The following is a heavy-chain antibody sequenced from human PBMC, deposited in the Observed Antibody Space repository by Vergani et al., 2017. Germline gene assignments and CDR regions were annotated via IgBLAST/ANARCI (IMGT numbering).Heavy chain of an antibody. CDR2: ISDNGGTT. J-gene: IGHJ6*02. CDR1: GFTFRNYA. V-gene: IGHV3-23*04. Sequence: VQLVETGGGLAQPGGSLRLSCAASGFTFRNYAMTWVRQAPGKGLEWVSIISDNGGTTYYANSVKGRFTISRDNSKNTLYLQMNSLRADDTAVYYCAKGVYCSSTSCYEGRGYYYGMGVWGQGTTVTFSS. CDR3: AKGVYCSSTSCYEGRGYYYGMGV. D-gene: IGHD2-2*01.